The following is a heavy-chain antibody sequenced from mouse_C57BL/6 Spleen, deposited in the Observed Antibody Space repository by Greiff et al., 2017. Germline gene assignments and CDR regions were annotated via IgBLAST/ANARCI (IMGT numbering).Heavy chain of an antibody. Sequence: QVQLQQPGAELVMPGASVKLSCKASGYTFTSYWMHWVKQRPGQDLEWIGEIDPSDSYTNYNQKFKGKSTLTVDKSSSTAYMQLSSLTSEDSAVYYCARSNDYDGPWFAYWGQGTLVTVSA. V-gene: IGHV1-69*01. D-gene: IGHD2-4*01. CDR3: ARSNDYDGPWFAY. J-gene: IGHJ3*01. CDR2: IDPSDSYT. CDR1: GYTFTSYW.